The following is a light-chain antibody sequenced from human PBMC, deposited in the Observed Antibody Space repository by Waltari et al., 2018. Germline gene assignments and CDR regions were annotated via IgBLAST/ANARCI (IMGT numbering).Light chain of an antibody. J-gene: IGKJ2*01. V-gene: IGKV3-15*01. CDR3: QQYNNWPPGDT. CDR1: QSVSSN. Sequence: EIVMTQSPATLSVSPGERPTLSCRASQSVSSNLAWYQQNPGQAPRLLIYGASTRATGIPARFSGSGSGTEFTLTISSLQSEDFAVYYCQQYNNWPPGDTFGQGTKLEIK. CDR2: GAS.